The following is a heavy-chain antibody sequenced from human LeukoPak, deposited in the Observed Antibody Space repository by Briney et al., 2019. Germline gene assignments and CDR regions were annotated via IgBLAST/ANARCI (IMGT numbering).Heavy chain of an antibody. CDR1: GFTFSNYG. J-gene: IGHJ4*02. Sequence: GGSLRLSCAASGFTFSNYGMHWVRQAPGKGLEWVAVTSFDGSQNYYTDSVKGRFTISRDNSKNTLYLQMNSLRAEDTAVYYCAKDRNYVATLDYWGQGTLVTVSS. CDR2: TSFDGSQN. V-gene: IGHV3-30*18. D-gene: IGHD3-10*02. CDR3: AKDRNYVATLDY.